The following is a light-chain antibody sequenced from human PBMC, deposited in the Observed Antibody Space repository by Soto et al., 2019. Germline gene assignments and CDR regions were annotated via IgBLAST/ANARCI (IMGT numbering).Light chain of an antibody. CDR3: LQDHNYPPT. CDR1: QGIRND. V-gene: IGKV1-6*01. CDR2: AAS. J-gene: IGKJ1*01. Sequence: AIQMTLSPSSLSASVGDRVTITCRASQGIRNDVGWYQQKPGKAPKLLIYAASSLQSGVPSRFSGSGSGTDFTLTISSLQPEDFATYYCLQDHNYPPTFGQGTKVDIK.